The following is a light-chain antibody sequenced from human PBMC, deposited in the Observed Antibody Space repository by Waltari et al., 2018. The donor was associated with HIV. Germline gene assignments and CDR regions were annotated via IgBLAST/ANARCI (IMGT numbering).Light chain of an antibody. Sequence: TQVTQSPSSLSASVGDRVTITCRTSQSISTYLNWYQQRPGKAPKLLIYCTSTLQSGVPARFSGSGSGTDFTLTISTLQPEDFATYYCQQSFAPPRTFGHGTKVEV. J-gene: IGKJ1*01. V-gene: IGKV1-39*01. CDR3: QQSFAPPRT. CDR2: CTS. CDR1: QSISTY.